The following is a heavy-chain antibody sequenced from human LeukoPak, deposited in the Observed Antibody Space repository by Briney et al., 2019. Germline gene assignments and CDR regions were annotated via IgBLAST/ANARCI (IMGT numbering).Heavy chain of an antibody. V-gene: IGHV3-23*01. Sequence: PGGSLRLSCAASGFTFSSYFMTWVRPAPGKGLEWGSGISGSGADTSYAYSVRGQFTISRDNSKNTLYLQMNSLRAEDTAVYYCAKVPPHDDSGYSNPYWGQGTLVTVSS. CDR2: ISGSGADT. CDR1: GFTFSSYF. CDR3: AKVPPHDDSGYSNPY. J-gene: IGHJ4*02. D-gene: IGHD3-22*01.